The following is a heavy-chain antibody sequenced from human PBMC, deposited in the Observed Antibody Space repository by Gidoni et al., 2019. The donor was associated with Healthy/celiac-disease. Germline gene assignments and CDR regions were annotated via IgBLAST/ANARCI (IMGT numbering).Heavy chain of an antibody. CDR3: AKEKWGSSWEYFDY. D-gene: IGHD6-13*01. Sequence: VISYDGSNKYYADSVKGRFTSSRDNSKNTLYLQMNSLRAEDTAVYYCAKEKWGSSWEYFDYWGQGTLVTVSS. V-gene: IGHV3-30*18. J-gene: IGHJ4*02. CDR2: ISYDGSNK.